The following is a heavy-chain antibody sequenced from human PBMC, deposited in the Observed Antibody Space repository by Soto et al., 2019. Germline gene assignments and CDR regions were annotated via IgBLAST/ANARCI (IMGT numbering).Heavy chain of an antibody. CDR1: GFTFSSYA. V-gene: IGHV3-23*01. Sequence: EVQLLESGGGLVQPGASLRLSCAASGFTFSSYAMSWVRQAPGKGLEWVSVISGSDDSPFYAHSVKRRFTISRDKSNNPLYLQMKSLRAEDKAVYYCAKRSSSSTFDYWAQGTLVTVSS. CDR3: AKRSSSSTFDY. CDR2: ISGSDDSP. J-gene: IGHJ4*02. D-gene: IGHD6-6*01.